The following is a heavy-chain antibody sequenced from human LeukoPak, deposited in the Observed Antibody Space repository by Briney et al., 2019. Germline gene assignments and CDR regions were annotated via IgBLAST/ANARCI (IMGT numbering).Heavy chain of an antibody. D-gene: IGHD2-21*01. CDR3: ASGSRYSRPYYFDN. V-gene: IGHV3-23*01. Sequence: GGSLRLSCAASGLSFSNYAMSWVRQAPGKGLEWVSAITDSGGDTYTADSVKGRFTISRDNSKNTLYMQMNSLRVEDTAVYYCASGSRYSRPYYFDNWGQGTLVTVSS. J-gene: IGHJ4*02. CDR2: ITDSGGDT. CDR1: GLSFSNYA.